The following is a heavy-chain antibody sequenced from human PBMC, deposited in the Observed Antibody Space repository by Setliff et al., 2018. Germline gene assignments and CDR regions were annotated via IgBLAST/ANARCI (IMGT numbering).Heavy chain of an antibody. CDR3: TRSRAPRVVLAADFDL. V-gene: IGHV1-18*01. CDR2: ISPYSGES. Sequence: GASVKVSCKTSGFSFSTFGFSWVRQAPGQGLEWMGWISPYSGESNYAQKFQDRLTVTADTSTETTYMELRSLTSDDTAAYFCTRSRAPRVVLAADFDLWGQGTLVTVSS. D-gene: IGHD3-16*01. CDR1: GFSFSTFG. J-gene: IGHJ4*02.